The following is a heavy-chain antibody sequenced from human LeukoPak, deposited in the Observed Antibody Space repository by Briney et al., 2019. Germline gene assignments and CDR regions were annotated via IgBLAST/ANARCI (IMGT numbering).Heavy chain of an antibody. CDR3: ARGQSRIASSGCDY. J-gene: IGHJ4*02. Sequence: GGFLRLSCAASGFTFSSYAMHWVRQAPGKGLEWVAVISYDGSNKYYADSVKGRFTISRDNSKNTLYLQMNSLRAEDTAVYYCARGQSRIASSGCDYWGQGTLVTVSS. CDR2: ISYDGSNK. D-gene: IGHD6-19*01. V-gene: IGHV3-30-3*01. CDR1: GFTFSSYA.